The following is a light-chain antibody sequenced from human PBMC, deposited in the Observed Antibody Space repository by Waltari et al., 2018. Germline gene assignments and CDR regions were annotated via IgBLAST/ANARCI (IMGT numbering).Light chain of an antibody. V-gene: IGLV1-44*01. Sequence: QSVLTQPPSASGTPGQRVTIPCSGSISTLGSNPVNCYQQLPGTAPKLLIYSNNQRPSGVPDRFSGSKSGTSASLAISGLQSEDEADYYCAAWDDSLNGVVFGGGTKLTVL. CDR2: SNN. CDR1: ISTLGSNP. CDR3: AAWDDSLNGVV. J-gene: IGLJ2*01.